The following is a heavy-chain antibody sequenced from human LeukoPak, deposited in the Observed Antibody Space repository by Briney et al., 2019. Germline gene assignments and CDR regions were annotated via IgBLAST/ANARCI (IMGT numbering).Heavy chain of an antibody. V-gene: IGHV3-73*01. Sequence: GGSLRLSCAASGFSFSGSAMHWVRQASGKGLEWVGRIRSKANSYATVYAASVKGRFTISRDDSKNTAYLQMSSLRAEDTAVYYCARDLRGDYGYFDYWGQGTLVTVSS. J-gene: IGHJ4*02. CDR3: ARDLRGDYGYFDY. CDR2: IRSKANSYAT. D-gene: IGHD4-17*01. CDR1: GFSFSGSA.